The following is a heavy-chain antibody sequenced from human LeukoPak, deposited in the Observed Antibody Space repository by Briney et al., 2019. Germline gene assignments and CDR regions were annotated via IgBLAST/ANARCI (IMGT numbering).Heavy chain of an antibody. Sequence: SETLSLTCTVSGGSISSSSYYWGWIRQPPGKGLEWIGSIYYSGSTYYNPSLKSRVTISVDTSKNQFSLKLSSVTAADTAVYYCARRKAAAGAFDYWGQGTLVTVSS. D-gene: IGHD6-13*01. V-gene: IGHV4-39*01. J-gene: IGHJ4*02. CDR1: GGSISSSSYY. CDR2: IYYSGST. CDR3: ARRKAAAGAFDY.